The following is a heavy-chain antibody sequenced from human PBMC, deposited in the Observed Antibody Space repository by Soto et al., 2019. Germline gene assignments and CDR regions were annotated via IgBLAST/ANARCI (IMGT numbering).Heavy chain of an antibody. D-gene: IGHD6-19*01. V-gene: IGHV3-11*05. CDR2: ISSSSSYT. J-gene: IGHJ5*02. Sequence: QVQLVESGGGLVKPGGSLRLSCAASGFTFSDYYMSWIRQAPGKGLEWVSYISSSSSYTNYADSVKGRFTISRDNAKNSLYLQMNSLRAEDTAVYYCARQAGEQWLVVGWFDPWGQGTLVTVSS. CDR3: ARQAGEQWLVVGWFDP. CDR1: GFTFSDYY.